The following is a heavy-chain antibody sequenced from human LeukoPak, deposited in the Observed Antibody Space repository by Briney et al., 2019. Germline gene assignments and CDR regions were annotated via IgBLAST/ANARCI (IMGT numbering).Heavy chain of an antibody. V-gene: IGHV3-9*01. Sequence: PGRSLRLSCAVSGNTFDDYGMFWVRQAPGKGLEWVSGISWNSGSRGYADSVKGRFTITRDNAKNSLYLQMKSLRTEDTALYYCVKAAVGATMVDWFDTWGQGTLVTVSS. D-gene: IGHD1-26*01. CDR3: VKAAVGATMVDWFDT. CDR1: GNTFDDYG. J-gene: IGHJ5*02. CDR2: ISWNSGSR.